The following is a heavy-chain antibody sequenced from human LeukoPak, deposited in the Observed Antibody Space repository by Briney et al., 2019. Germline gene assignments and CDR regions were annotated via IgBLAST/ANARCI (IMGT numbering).Heavy chain of an antibody. Sequence: SETLSLTCTVSGGSFSSYYWSWVRQPAGKGLEWIGRIHTGGSTNYSPSLKSRVTMSLDTSKNQFSLKLASVTAADTAVYYCARIFDRDVWGQGTLVTVSS. CDR1: GGSFSSYY. J-gene: IGHJ3*01. CDR2: IHTGGST. D-gene: IGHD3-22*01. V-gene: IGHV4-4*07. CDR3: ARIFDRDV.